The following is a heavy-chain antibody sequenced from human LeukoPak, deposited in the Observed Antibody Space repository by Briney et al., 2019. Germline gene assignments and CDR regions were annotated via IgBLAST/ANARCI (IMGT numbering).Heavy chain of an antibody. V-gene: IGHV1-2*02. J-gene: IGHJ4*02. CDR1: GYTFTGYY. CDR2: INPNSGGT. Sequence: ASVKVSCKASGYTFTGYYMHWVRQAPGQGLEWMGWINPNSGGTNSAQKFQGRVTMTRDTSISTAYLELNRLTSDDTAVYYCARVLARYGNLDYWGQGILVTVSS. D-gene: IGHD1-14*01. CDR3: ARVLARYGNLDY.